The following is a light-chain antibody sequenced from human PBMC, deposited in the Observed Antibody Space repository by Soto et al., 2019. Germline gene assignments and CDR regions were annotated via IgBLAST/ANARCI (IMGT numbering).Light chain of an antibody. V-gene: IGKV1-39*01. J-gene: IGKJ4*01. Sequence: DIQMTQSPSSLSSSVGDRVTITCRATESISRYLNWYQQKPGEAPKLLIYAASILQNGVPSTFSGSGSGTDFTLTISTLQPEDFATYYCQQSYSTPRTFGGGTKVDI. CDR3: QQSYSTPRT. CDR2: AAS. CDR1: ESISRY.